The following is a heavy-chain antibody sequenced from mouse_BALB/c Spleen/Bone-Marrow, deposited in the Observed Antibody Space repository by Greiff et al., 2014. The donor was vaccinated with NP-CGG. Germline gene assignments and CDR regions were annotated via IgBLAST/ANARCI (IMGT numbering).Heavy chain of an antibody. CDR2: IDPANGDT. J-gene: IGHJ1*01. CDR1: GFNIKDTF. V-gene: IGHV14-3*02. D-gene: IGHD1-1*01. Sequence: EVQLQQSGAELVKPGASVKLSCTASGFNIKDTFMHWVKQGPEQGLEWIGRIDPANGDTKYDPKFQGKATITADTSSITAYLQLSSLTSEDTAVYYCTKPSFYYGSSYWYFDVWGAGTTVTVSS. CDR3: TKPSFYYGSSYWYFDV.